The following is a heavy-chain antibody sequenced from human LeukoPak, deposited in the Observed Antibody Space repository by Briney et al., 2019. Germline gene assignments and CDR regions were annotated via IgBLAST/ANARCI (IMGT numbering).Heavy chain of an antibody. V-gene: IGHV3-7*01. CDR3: ARYFTFRTCSGTKFDS. D-gene: IGHD1-1*01. Sequence: PGGSLSLSCAASGMTFSSHWMSWVRQAPGKGLEWVANIKSDGREKYYLASVKGRFTISRDNAKNSIYLQMNSLRAEESAVYYCARYFTFRTCSGTKFDSWGQGTLVTVSS. CDR2: IKSDGREK. CDR1: GMTFSSHW. J-gene: IGHJ4*02.